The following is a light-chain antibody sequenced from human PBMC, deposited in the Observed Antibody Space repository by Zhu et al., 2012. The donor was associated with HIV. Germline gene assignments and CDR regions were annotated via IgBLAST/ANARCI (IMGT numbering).Light chain of an antibody. CDR1: QTISNYY. J-gene: IGKJ3*01. V-gene: IGKV3-20*01. Sequence: EFVLTQSPGTLSLSPGERATPSCRASQTISNYYLAWYQQKPGQAPRLLIYGASSRATGIPDRFSGSGSGTDFTLTISRLEPEDFAVYYCQHYGNSPGSTFGPGTRVDVK. CDR3: QHYGNSPGST. CDR2: GAS.